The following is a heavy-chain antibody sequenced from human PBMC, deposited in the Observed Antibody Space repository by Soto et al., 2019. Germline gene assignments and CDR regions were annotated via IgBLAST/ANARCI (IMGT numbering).Heavy chain of an antibody. J-gene: IGHJ5*02. CDR1: GFTFSPYW. V-gene: IGHV3-74*01. CDR2: INHDGSDT. Sequence: EVQLVESGGGLVQPGGSLRLSCATSGFTFSPYWMHWVRQAPGMGLMWVSRINHDGSDTIYADSVRGRFIVSRDNAQNTVYLQMNSLTVEDTAVYYWVREVSIDDKSHSRGWFDPWGHGALVTVSS. D-gene: IGHD3-10*01. CDR3: VREVSIDDKSHSRGWFDP.